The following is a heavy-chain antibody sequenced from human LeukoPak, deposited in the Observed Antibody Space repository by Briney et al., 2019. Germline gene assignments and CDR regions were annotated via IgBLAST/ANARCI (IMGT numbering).Heavy chain of an antibody. V-gene: IGHV3-20*04. CDR2: INWYGGST. CDR3: AREDYDYVWGSYTSGGFDP. CDR1: GFTFDDYG. D-gene: IGHD3-16*01. Sequence: GGSLRLSCAASGFTFDDYGMSWVRQAPGKGLEWVSGINWYGGSTGYADSVKGRFTISRDNAKNSLYLQMNSLRAEDTALYYCAREDYDYVWGSYTSGGFDPWGQGTLVTVSS. J-gene: IGHJ5*02.